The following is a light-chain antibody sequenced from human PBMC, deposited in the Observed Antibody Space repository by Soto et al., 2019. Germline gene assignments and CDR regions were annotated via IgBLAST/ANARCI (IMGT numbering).Light chain of an antibody. CDR3: QSYDSSLSGVV. J-gene: IGLJ2*01. CDR1: SSNIGAGYD. CDR2: GNS. V-gene: IGLV1-40*01. Sequence: QPVLTQSPSVSGAPGQRVTISCTGSSSNIGAGYDVHWYQQLPGTAPKLLIYGNSNRPSGVPDRFSGSKSGTSASLAITGRQAEDEADYYCQSYDSSLSGVVFGGGTKVTVL.